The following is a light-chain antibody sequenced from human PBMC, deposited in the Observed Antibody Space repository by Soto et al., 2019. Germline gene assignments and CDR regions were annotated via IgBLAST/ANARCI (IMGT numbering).Light chain of an antibody. CDR1: QSISRY. CDR3: QHGYSTPLT. CDR2: AAS. V-gene: IGKV1-39*01. J-gene: IGKJ4*01. Sequence: DIQMTQSPSSLSASVGYRVTITCRASQSISRYLNWYQQKPGLAPKLLIYAASALQSGVPSRFSGSGSGTDFTLTISSLQPEDFATYFCQHGYSTPLTFGGGTKVDIK.